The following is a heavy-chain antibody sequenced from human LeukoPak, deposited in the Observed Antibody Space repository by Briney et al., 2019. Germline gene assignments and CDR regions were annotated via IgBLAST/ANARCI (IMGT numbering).Heavy chain of an antibody. CDR2: ISGSGGST. J-gene: IGHJ2*01. D-gene: IGHD6-19*01. CDR1: GFTFSGYA. Sequence: GGSLRLSCAASGFTFSGYAMSWVRQAPGKGLEWVSAISGSGGSTYYADSVKGRFTISRDNSKNTLYLQMNSLRAEDTAVYYCAKVVAVAGTNWYFDLWGRGTLVTVSS. V-gene: IGHV3-23*01. CDR3: AKVVAVAGTNWYFDL.